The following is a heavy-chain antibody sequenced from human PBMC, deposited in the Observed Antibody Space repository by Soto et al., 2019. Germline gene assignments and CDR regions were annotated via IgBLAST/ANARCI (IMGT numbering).Heavy chain of an antibody. CDR2: INPNSGGT. Sequence: VASVKVSCKASGYTFTGYYMHWVRQAPGQGLEWMGWINPNSGGTNYAQKFQGWVTMTRDTSISTAYMELSRLRSDDTAVYYCARVGDCSSTSCLNYYYGMDVWGQGTTVTVSS. V-gene: IGHV1-2*04. CDR1: GYTFTGYY. J-gene: IGHJ6*02. D-gene: IGHD2-2*03. CDR3: ARVGDCSSTSCLNYYYGMDV.